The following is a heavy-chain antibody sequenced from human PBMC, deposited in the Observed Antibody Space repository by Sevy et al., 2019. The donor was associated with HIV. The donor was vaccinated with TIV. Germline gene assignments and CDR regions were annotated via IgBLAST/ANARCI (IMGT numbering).Heavy chain of an antibody. J-gene: IGHJ3*02. V-gene: IGHV3-20*04. CDR2: INWSGSNK. CDR1: GFTFDDYA. Sequence: GGSLRLSCAASGFTFDDYAMSWVRQAPGKGLEWVSGINWSGSNKGYADSVKGRFTISRDSAKTSLYLQMNSLRTEDTAFYYCARNTYYYDTTSFGAFDIWGQGTMVTVSS. D-gene: IGHD3-22*01. CDR3: ARNTYYYDTTSFGAFDI.